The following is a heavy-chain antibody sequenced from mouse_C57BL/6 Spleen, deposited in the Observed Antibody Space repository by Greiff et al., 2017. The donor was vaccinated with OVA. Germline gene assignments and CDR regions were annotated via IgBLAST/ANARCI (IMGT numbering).Heavy chain of an antibody. Sequence: QVQLQQPGTELVKPGASVKLSCTASGYTFTSYWMPWVKQRPGQGLEWIGNINPSNGGTNYNEKFKSKATLTVDKSSSTAYMQLSRLTSEDSAVYYCASGSSGYWFAYWGQGTLVTVSA. CDR2: INPSNGGT. CDR1: GYTFTSYW. J-gene: IGHJ3*01. CDR3: ASGSSGYWFAY. V-gene: IGHV1-53*01. D-gene: IGHD3-2*02.